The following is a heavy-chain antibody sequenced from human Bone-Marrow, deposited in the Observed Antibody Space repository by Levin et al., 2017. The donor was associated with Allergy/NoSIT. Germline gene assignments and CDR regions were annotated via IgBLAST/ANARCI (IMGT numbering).Heavy chain of an antibody. V-gene: IGHV1-2*02. J-gene: IGHJ4*02. Sequence: AASVKVSCKASGYTFTGYNLHWVRQAPAQGPEWMGYINPNSGGTNYAQKFQGRVTMTRDTSINTVYMELSRLTSDDTAVYYCALVEMATIGEYWGQGTLVTVS. D-gene: IGHD5-24*01. CDR1: GYTFTGYN. CDR2: INPNSGGT. CDR3: ALVEMATIGEY.